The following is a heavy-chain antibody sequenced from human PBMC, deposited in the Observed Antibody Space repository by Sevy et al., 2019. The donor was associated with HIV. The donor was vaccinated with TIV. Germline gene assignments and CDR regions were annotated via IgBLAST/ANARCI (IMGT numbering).Heavy chain of an antibody. Sequence: GGSLRLSCAASGFTFSSYAMSWVRQAPGKGLEWVSAISGSGGSTYYAYSVKGRFTISRDNSKNTLYLQMNSLRAEDTAVYYCAKELRGYSYGAAFDYWGQGTLVTVSS. CDR2: ISGSGGST. J-gene: IGHJ4*02. CDR3: AKELRGYSYGAAFDY. CDR1: GFTFSSYA. V-gene: IGHV3-23*01. D-gene: IGHD5-18*01.